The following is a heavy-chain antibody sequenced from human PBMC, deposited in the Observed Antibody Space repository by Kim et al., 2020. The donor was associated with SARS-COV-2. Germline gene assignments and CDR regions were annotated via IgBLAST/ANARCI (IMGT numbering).Heavy chain of an antibody. V-gene: IGHV3-53*01. D-gene: IGHD4-17*01. J-gene: IGHJ4*02. Sequence: GGSLRLSCAASGFTVSSNYMSWVRQAPGKGLEWVSVIYSGGSTYYADSVKGRFTISRDTSKNTLYLQMNSLRAEDTAVYYCARVGYGDYYFDDWGQGTLVTVSS. CDR2: IYSGGST. CDR3: ARVGYGDYYFDD. CDR1: GFTVSSNY.